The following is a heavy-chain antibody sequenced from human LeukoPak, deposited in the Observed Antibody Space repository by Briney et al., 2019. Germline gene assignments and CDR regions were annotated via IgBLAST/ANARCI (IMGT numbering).Heavy chain of an antibody. CDR3: TKHGSLTIFGVVVTHNWFDP. Sequence: GRSLRLSCAASGFTFSSYAMHWVRQAPGKGLEWVAVISYDGSNKYYADSVKGRFTISRDNSKNTLYLQMNSLKTEDTAVYYCTKHGSLTIFGVVVTHNWFDPWGQGTLVTVSS. J-gene: IGHJ5*02. D-gene: IGHD3-3*01. CDR1: GFTFSSYA. V-gene: IGHV3-30*04. CDR2: ISYDGSNK.